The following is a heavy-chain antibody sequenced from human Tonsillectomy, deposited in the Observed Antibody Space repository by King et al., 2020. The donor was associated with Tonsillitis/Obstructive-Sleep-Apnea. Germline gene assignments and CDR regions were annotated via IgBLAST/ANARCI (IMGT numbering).Heavy chain of an antibody. J-gene: IGHJ4*02. Sequence: QLQESGPGLVKPSETLSLTCTVSGGSISSSSYYWGWIRQPPGKGLEWIGSIYYSGSTYYNPSLKSRVTISVDTSKNQFSLTLGSVSAADTAVYYCARNGGGVVVAAKWPPSRPATAIDPFDYWGQGSLVTVSS. CDR3: ARNGGGVVVAAKWPPSRPATAIDPFDY. V-gene: IGHV4-39*01. D-gene: IGHD2-15*01. CDR1: GGSISSSSYY. CDR2: IYYSGST.